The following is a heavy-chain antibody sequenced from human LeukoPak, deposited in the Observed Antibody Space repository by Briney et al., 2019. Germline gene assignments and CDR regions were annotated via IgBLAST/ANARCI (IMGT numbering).Heavy chain of an antibody. D-gene: IGHD2-21*01. CDR1: GFSFSGYW. CDR3: ARDLVMVNTPGDDFDY. J-gene: IGHJ4*02. CDR2: INEDGSFT. V-gene: IGHV3-74*01. Sequence: GGSLRLSCAASGFSFSGYWMHWVRQAPGKGLVWASRINEDGSFTSYADSVKGRFTVSRDNAKNTRYLQMNSLRAEDTAVYYCARDLVMVNTPGDDFDYWGRGTLVTVSS.